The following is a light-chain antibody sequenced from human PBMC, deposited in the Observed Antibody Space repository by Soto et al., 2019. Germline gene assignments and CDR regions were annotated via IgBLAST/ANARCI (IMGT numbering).Light chain of an antibody. Sequence: DILMTQSPSTLSASVGDRVTITCRASQSISSWLAWFQQKPGKAPKLLIYKASSLESGVPSRFSGSGSGTEFTLTISSLQPDDFATYYCQKYNSAPLTFGGGTKVDIK. V-gene: IGKV1-5*03. CDR2: KAS. CDR3: QKYNSAPLT. CDR1: QSISSW. J-gene: IGKJ4*01.